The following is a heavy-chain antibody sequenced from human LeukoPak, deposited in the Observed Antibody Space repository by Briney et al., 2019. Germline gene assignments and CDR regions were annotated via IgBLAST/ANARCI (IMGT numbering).Heavy chain of an antibody. CDR2: IWYDGSNK. V-gene: IGHV3-33*01. J-gene: IGHJ4*02. CDR3: ARVRGHKPTYYFDY. CDR1: GFTFGSYG. D-gene: IGHD2-21*01. Sequence: PGRSLRLSCAASGFTFGSYGMHWVRQAPGKGLEWVAVIWYDGSNKYYADSVKGRFTISRDNSKNTLYLQMNSLRAEDTAVYYCARVRGHKPTYYFDYWGQGTLVTVSS.